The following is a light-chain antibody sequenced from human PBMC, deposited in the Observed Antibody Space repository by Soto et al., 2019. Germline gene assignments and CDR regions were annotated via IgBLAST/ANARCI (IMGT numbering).Light chain of an antibody. CDR3: AAWDGSMNGYV. V-gene: IGLV1-44*01. CDR2: STN. CDR1: NSNIGSNA. Sequence: QSVLTQPPSASGTPGQSVTISCSGSNSNIGSNAVNWYQQFPGAAPTLLIYSTNERPSGVPDRFSGSKSGTSASLAISGLQSEEEADYHCAAWDGSMNGYVFGSGTKVTGL. J-gene: IGLJ1*01.